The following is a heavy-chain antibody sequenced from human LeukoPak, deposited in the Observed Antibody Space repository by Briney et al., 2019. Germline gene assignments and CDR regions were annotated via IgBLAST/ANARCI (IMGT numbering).Heavy chain of an antibody. D-gene: IGHD1/OR15-1a*01. CDR2: ITSDGSTT. Sequence: GGSLRLSCFASGFSFSIYWMHWVRQAPGKGLVWVSRITSDGSTTNYADSVEGRFTISRDNAKNALFLQMNSLRAEDTAVYYCARGWEQQGVGAFHVWGQGTMVTVSS. CDR1: GFSFSIYW. J-gene: IGHJ3*01. V-gene: IGHV3-74*01. CDR3: ARGWEQQGVGAFHV.